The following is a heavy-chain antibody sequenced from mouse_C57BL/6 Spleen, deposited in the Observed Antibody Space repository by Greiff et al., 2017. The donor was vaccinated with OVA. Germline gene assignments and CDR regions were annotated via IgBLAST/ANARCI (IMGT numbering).Heavy chain of an antibody. CDR3: VSGSSPAWFAY. V-gene: IGHV10-1*01. D-gene: IGHD1-1*01. Sequence: EVQRVESGGGLVQPKGSLKLSCAASGFSFNTYAMNWVRQAPGKGLEWVARIRSKSNNYATYYADSVKDRFTISRDDSESMLYLQMNNLKTEDTAMYYCVSGSSPAWFAYWGQGTLVTVSA. CDR1: GFSFNTYA. CDR2: IRSKSNNYAT. J-gene: IGHJ3*01.